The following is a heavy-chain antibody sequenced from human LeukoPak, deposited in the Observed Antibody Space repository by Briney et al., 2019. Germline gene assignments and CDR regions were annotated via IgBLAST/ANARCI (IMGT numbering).Heavy chain of an antibody. D-gene: IGHD3-3*01. V-gene: IGHV1-18*01. Sequence: GASVKVSCKASGYTFTSYGISWVRQAPGQGLEWMGWISAYNGNTNYTQKLQGRVTMTTDTSTSTAYMELRSLRSDDTAVYYCARDGVFLEWLAPGWFDPWGQGALVTVSS. CDR1: GYTFTSYG. J-gene: IGHJ5*02. CDR3: ARDGVFLEWLAPGWFDP. CDR2: ISAYNGNT.